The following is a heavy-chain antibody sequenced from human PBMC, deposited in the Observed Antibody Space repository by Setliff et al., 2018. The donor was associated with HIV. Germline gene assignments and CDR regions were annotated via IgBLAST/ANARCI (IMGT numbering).Heavy chain of an antibody. CDR1: GESFSGYY. CDR3: ARGHCSGTNCYGVDYYGMDV. D-gene: IGHD2-2*01. V-gene: IGHV4-34*01. Sequence: SETLSLTCAVYGESFSGYYWNWIRQPPGKGLEWIGEINHSGGSTNFNPSLKSRVTISVDSSKKQFSLKLTSVTAADTAVYYCARGHCSGTNCYGVDYYGMDVWGQGTTVTVSS. J-gene: IGHJ6*02. CDR2: INHSGGST.